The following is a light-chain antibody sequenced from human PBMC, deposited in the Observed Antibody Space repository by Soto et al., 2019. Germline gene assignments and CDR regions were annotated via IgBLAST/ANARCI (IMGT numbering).Light chain of an antibody. V-gene: IGLV2-8*01. CDR3: SSYAGSRIVV. CDR2: EVY. Sequence: QSVLTQPPSASGSPGQSVTISCTGTSSDVGGYNYVSWYQQHPGKAPKLMISEVYKRPSGVPDRFSGSKSGNTASLTVSGLQAEDEADYYCSSYAGSRIVVFGGGTKLTVL. CDR1: SSDVGGYNY. J-gene: IGLJ2*01.